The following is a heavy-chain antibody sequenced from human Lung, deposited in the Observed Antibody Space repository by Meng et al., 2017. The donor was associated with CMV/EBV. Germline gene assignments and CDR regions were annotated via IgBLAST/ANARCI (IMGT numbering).Heavy chain of an antibody. V-gene: IGHV2-70*20. Sequence: SGPTLVKPTQTLTLTCTFSGFSLSISGMCVSWVRQPPGKALEWLALIDWGDDKYYSTSLKTRLTISKETTKNQVVLTMTNRDPVDTTTYYCGRTVRRARHFDYWGQGTLVTVSS. CDR2: IDWGDDK. CDR1: GFSLSISGMC. J-gene: IGHJ4*02. CDR3: GRTVRRARHFDY. D-gene: IGHD6-6*01.